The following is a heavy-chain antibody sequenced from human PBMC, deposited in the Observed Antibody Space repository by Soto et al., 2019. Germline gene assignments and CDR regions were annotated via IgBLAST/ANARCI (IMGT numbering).Heavy chain of an antibody. CDR3: TREGTFGSGSNEAWFDP. CDR1: GFTFSSFG. CDR2: IWYDGSKE. Sequence: QEQLAESGGGVVQPGRSLRLSCTASGFTFSSFGMNWVRQAPGKGLEWVALIWYDGSKEYYADSVKGRFTISRDDSKNTVYSQMDSLRAEDTAVYYCTREGTFGSGSNEAWFDPWGQGTLVTVSS. V-gene: IGHV3-33*08. D-gene: IGHD6-25*01. J-gene: IGHJ5*02.